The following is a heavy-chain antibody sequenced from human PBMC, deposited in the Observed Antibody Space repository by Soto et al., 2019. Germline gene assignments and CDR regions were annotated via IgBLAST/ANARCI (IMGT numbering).Heavy chain of an antibody. CDR1: GYTFTSYG. J-gene: IGHJ6*02. V-gene: IGHV1-18*01. CDR3: ARDDYYYYYGMDV. Sequence: APVKASCKASGYTFTSYGISWVRQAPGQGLEWMGWISAYNGNTNYAQKLQGRVTMTTDTSTSTVYMELSSLRSEDTAVYYCARDDYYYYYGMDVWGQGTTVTVSS. CDR2: ISAYNGNT.